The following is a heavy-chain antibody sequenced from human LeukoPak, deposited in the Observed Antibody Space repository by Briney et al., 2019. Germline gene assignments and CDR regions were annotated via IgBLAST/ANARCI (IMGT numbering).Heavy chain of an antibody. D-gene: IGHD2-21*02. Sequence: ASVKVSCKASGYTFTSYYMHWVRQAPGQGLEWMGIINPSGGSTSYAQKFQGRVTTTRDTSTSTVYMALSSLRSEDTAVYYCARSVTASGWFDPWGQGTLVTVSS. V-gene: IGHV1-46*01. CDR1: GYTFTSYY. CDR3: ARSVTASGWFDP. CDR2: INPSGGST. J-gene: IGHJ5*02.